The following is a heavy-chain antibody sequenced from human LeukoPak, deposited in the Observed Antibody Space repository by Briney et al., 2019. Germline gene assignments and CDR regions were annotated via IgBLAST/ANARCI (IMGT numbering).Heavy chain of an antibody. D-gene: IGHD6-6*01. V-gene: IGHV3-13*01. Sequence: PGGSLRLSCAASGFTFSSYDMHWVRHAPGKGLERVSAIGTAGETYYPGSVKGRFTISRENANNSLSLQMNSLRAGDTAVYYCARGRFEYSSSTLTYYFDYWGQGTLVTVSS. CDR3: ARGRFEYSSSTLTYYFDY. J-gene: IGHJ4*02. CDR2: IGTAGET. CDR1: GFTFSSYD.